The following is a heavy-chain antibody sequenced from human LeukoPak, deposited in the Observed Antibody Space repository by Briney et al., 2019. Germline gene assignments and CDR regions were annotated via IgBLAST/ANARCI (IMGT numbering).Heavy chain of an antibody. CDR1: GGSFSGYY. J-gene: IGHJ5*02. CDR2: INLSGGT. Sequence: KASETLSLTCAVYGGSFSGYYWSWIRQPPGKGLEWIGEINLSGGTNYNPSLRSGATISVETSKNHFTLQLSYIPAADATVYYSARGHYGGSSGDNWFDPWGQGTLVTVSS. D-gene: IGHD2-15*01. V-gene: IGHV4-34*01. CDR3: ARGHYGGSSGDNWFDP.